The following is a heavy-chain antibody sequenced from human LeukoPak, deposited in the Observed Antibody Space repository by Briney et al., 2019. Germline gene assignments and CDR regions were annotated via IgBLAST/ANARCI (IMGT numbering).Heavy chain of an antibody. J-gene: IGHJ4*02. Sequence: PSETLSLTCTVSGGSISSYYWGWIRQPPGKGLEWIGSIYHSGSTYYNPSLKSRVTISVDTSKNQFSLKLSSVTAADTAVYYCARDPYSASSIDYWGQGTLVTVSS. V-gene: IGHV4-38-2*02. CDR2: IYHSGST. CDR3: ARDPYSASSIDY. CDR1: GGSISSYY. D-gene: IGHD1-26*01.